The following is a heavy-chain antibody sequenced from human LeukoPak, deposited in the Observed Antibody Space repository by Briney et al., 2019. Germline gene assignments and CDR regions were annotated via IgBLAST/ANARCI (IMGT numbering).Heavy chain of an antibody. V-gene: IGHV3-11*04. D-gene: IGHD3-10*01. CDR1: GFTFRHYY. CDR2: ISGTGNNK. J-gene: IGHJ4*02. Sequence: GGSLRLSCVTSGFTFRHYYTTWIRQAPGKGLEWVSYISGTGNNKYYADSVKGRFTISRDNAQNSLYLQMNSLRAEDTAVYYCARANYNDWGLFDYWGQGTLVTVSS. CDR3: ARANYNDWGLFDY.